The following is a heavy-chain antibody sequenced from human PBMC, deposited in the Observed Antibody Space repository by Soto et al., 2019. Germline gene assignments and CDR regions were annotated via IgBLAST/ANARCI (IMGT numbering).Heavy chain of an antibody. D-gene: IGHD2-15*01. CDR1: GFTFGDYA. J-gene: IGHJ6*02. CDR2: IRGFSPYT. V-gene: IGHV3-21*01. Sequence: GGSLRLSCAASGFTFGDYAMHWVRQAPGKGLEWVSGIRGFSPYTFYAESVKGRFTISRDNAKNSLYLQMNSLRAEDTAVYYCARDRGYDAHDYYYNAMDVWGQGTTVTVSS. CDR3: ARDRGYDAHDYYYNAMDV.